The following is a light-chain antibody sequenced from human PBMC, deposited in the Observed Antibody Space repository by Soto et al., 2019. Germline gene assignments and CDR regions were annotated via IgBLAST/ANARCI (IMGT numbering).Light chain of an antibody. CDR2: NTY. J-gene: IGLJ2*01. Sequence: QSVLTQPPSASGTPGQRVTISCSGSSSNIGSHTVNWYQQLPGTAPRLLIYNTYYRPSGVPDRFSGSKSGTSASLAISGRQSEDEADYYCAAWDDSLNGVVFGGGTQLTVL. V-gene: IGLV1-44*01. CDR1: SSNIGSHT. CDR3: AAWDDSLNGVV.